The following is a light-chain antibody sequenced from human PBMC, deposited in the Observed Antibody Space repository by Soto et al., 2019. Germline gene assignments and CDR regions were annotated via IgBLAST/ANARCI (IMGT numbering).Light chain of an antibody. V-gene: IGLV1-51*01. Sequence: QSVLTQPPSVSAAPGQKVTISCSGSSSNIGNNYVSWYQQLPGTAPKLIIYDNNQRPLVIPDRFSGSKSATSATLGITGLQTGDEADYYCGTWDSSLSAWVFGGGTKLTVL. CDR1: SSNIGNNY. CDR2: DNN. CDR3: GTWDSSLSAWV. J-gene: IGLJ3*02.